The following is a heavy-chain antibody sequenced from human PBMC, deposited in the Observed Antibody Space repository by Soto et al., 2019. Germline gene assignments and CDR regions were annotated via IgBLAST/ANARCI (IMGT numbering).Heavy chain of an antibody. CDR1: GGSISSSDSH. Sequence: QVQLQESGPGLVKPSQTLSLTCTVSGGSISSSDSHWSWISQPPGAGLEWIGYISHTGDTSYSPSLKSRLTISLDRSKNHFSLNLNSVTAADSAVYFCARDRTGTSEYDYWGQGTLVTVSS. CDR2: ISHTGDT. V-gene: IGHV4-30-4*01. CDR3: ARDRTGTSEYDY. D-gene: IGHD1-1*01. J-gene: IGHJ4*02.